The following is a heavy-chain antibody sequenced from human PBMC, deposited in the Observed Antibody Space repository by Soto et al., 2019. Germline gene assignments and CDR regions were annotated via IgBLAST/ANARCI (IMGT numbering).Heavy chain of an antibody. CDR3: ARDVSSYSFS. V-gene: IGHV3-23*01. Sequence: ESGGGLVQPGGSLRLSCAASGFTISNNAMNWVRQAPRKGLEWVSTIFSSGGGGDTRYADSVKGRFTISRDNSKNTLYLQMNSLRAEDTAIYYCARDVSSYSFSWGQGTLVTVSS. D-gene: IGHD3-22*01. J-gene: IGHJ5*02. CDR2: IFSSGGGGDT. CDR1: GFTISNNA.